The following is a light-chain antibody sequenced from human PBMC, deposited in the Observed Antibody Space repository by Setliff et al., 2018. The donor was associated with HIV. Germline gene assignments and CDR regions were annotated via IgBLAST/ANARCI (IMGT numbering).Light chain of an antibody. Sequence: QSVLTQPASVSGSPGQSITISCTGTSSDIGSYSLVSWYQQHPGRAPKLIIYEVNKRPSEVSARFSASKSGNTASLTISGLQAEDEADYYCCSYTGSSTLVFGGGTKVTVL. J-gene: IGLJ2*01. CDR2: EVN. CDR3: CSYTGSSTLV. V-gene: IGLV2-23*02. CDR1: SSDIGSYSL.